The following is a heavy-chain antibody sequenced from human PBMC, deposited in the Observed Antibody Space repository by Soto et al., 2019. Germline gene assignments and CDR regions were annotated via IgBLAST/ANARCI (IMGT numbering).Heavy chain of an antibody. CDR3: ATWHEREHAYDV. CDR1: GLTISGKKY. D-gene: IGHD1-1*01. J-gene: IGHJ3*01. V-gene: IGHV3-53*01. Sequence: DVQLVESGGGLIQPGESLRLSCAAFGLTISGKKYVAWVRQAPGEGREWVSALYDVDGSFYADSVKGRFTISSDSSKTTVYLQINDLRPDDPAVYYCATWHEREHAYDVWGQGTTVTVSS. CDR2: LYDVDGS.